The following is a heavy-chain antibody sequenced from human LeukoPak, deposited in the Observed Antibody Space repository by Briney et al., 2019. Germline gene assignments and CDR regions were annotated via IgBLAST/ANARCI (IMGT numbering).Heavy chain of an antibody. CDR1: GGSISSSNYY. CDR3: ARDGGYGSGSAL. CDR2: IYYTGSI. Sequence: KPSETLSLTCTVSGGSISSSNYYWAWIRQPPGKGLEWIGTIYYTGSIYYNPPLKSRVTISADTSKNQFSLKLSSVTAADTAVYYCARDGGYGSGSALWGQGTLITVSS. V-gene: IGHV4-39*02. D-gene: IGHD3-10*01. J-gene: IGHJ4*02.